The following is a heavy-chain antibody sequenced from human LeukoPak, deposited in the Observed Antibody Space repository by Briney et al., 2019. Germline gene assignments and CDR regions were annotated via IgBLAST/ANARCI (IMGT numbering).Heavy chain of an antibody. Sequence: GGSLRLSCAASGFTFSSYSMNWVRQAPGKGLEWASSISSSSSYIYYADSVKGRFTISRDNAKNSLYLQMNSLRAEDTAVYYCARDPLSYCSSTSCYSGWGQGTLVTVSS. CDR1: GFTFSSYS. CDR2: ISSSSSYI. V-gene: IGHV3-21*01. J-gene: IGHJ4*02. CDR3: ARDPLSYCSSTSCYSG. D-gene: IGHD2-2*01.